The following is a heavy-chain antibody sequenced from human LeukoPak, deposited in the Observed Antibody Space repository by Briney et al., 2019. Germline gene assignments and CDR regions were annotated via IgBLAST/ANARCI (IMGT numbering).Heavy chain of an antibody. CDR1: GGSISSYY. J-gene: IGHJ4*02. CDR3: ARVGFGNTPHPIDY. D-gene: IGHD4-23*01. CDR2: IYYTGST. Sequence: PSETLSLTCTVSGGSISSYYWSWLRQPPGKGLEWIGYIYYTGSTNYTPSLKSRVTMSVDTSKNQFSLELSSVTAADTAVYYCARVGFGNTPHPIDYWGQGTLVTVSS. V-gene: IGHV4-59*01.